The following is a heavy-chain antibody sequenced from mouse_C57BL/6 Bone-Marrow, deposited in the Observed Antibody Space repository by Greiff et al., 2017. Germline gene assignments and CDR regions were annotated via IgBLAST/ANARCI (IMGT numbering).Heavy chain of an antibody. Sequence: QVQLQQPGAELVKPGASVKMSCKASGYTFTSYWITWVKQRPGQGLEWIGDIYPTSGRTNYNEKFKSTAILTVDTSSNTAYMQLSSLTSEDSAVFDWARSGPLGRSFDYWGQGATLTVSS. CDR2: IYPTSGRT. V-gene: IGHV1-55*01. J-gene: IGHJ2*01. D-gene: IGHD4-1*01. CDR1: GYTFTSYW. CDR3: ARSGPLGRSFDY.